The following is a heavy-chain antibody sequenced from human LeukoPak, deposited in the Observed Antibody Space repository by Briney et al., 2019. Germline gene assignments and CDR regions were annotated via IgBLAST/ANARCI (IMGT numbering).Heavy chain of an antibody. J-gene: IGHJ3*02. D-gene: IGHD3-22*01. CDR1: GDSVSSNSAA. Sequence: SQTLSLTCAISGDSVSSNSAAWNWIRQSPSRGLEWLGRTYYRSKWYNDYTLSVKSRITINADTSENQFSLQLNSVTPDDTAVYYCARAGDSSGYYFPDAFDIWGQGTMVTVSS. V-gene: IGHV6-1*01. CDR2: TYYRSKWYN. CDR3: ARAGDSSGYYFPDAFDI.